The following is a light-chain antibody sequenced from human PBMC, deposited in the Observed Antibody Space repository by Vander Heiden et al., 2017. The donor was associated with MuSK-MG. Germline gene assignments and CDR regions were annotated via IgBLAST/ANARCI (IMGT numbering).Light chain of an antibody. V-gene: IGKV1-33*01. CDR3: QQYDKVPYT. CDR2: AAS. CDR1: QDISNY. Sequence: DIQMTQSPSSLSASVGDRVTITCQASQDISNYLNWYQQKPGKAPKLLIYAASTLQSGVPSRFSGSGSGTDFTFTISSLKPEDIATYYCQQYDKVPYTLGHGTKLEIK. J-gene: IGKJ2*01.